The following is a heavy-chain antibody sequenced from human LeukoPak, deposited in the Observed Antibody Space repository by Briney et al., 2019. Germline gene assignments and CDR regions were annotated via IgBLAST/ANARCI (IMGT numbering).Heavy chain of an antibody. CDR1: GGTFSSYA. D-gene: IGHD5-18*01. Sequence: ASVKVSCKASGGTFSSYAISWVRQAPGQGLEWMGGIIPIFGTANYAQKFQGRVTITADESTSTAYMELSSLRSEDTAVYYCARAPSYGPNYYYYGMDVWGQGTTVTVSS. CDR3: ARAPSYGPNYYYYGMDV. V-gene: IGHV1-69*13. J-gene: IGHJ6*02. CDR2: IIPIFGTA.